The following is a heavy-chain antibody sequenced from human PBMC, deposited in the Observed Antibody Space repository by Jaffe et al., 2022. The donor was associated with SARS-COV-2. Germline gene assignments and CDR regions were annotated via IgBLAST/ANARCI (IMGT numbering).Heavy chain of an antibody. J-gene: IGHJ4*02. V-gene: IGHV4-34*01. CDR2: INHSGST. CDR3: ARTIDGSQRPFDY. CDR1: GGSFSGYY. Sequence: QVQLQQWGAGLLKPSETLSLTCAVYGGSFSGYYWSWIRQPPGKGLEWIGEINHSGSTNYNPSLKSRVTISVDTSKNQFSLKLSSVTAADTAVYYCARTIDGSQRPFDYWGQGTLVTVSS. D-gene: IGHD1-1*01.